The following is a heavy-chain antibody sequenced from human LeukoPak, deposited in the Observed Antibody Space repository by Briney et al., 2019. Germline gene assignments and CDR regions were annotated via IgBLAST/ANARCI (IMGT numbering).Heavy chain of an antibody. Sequence: SETLSLTCTVSGGSISSGGYYWSWIRRHPGKGLEWIGYIYYSGSTYYNPSLKSRVTISVDTSKNQFSLKLSSVTAADTAVYYCARESYYYDSSGYLYFFDYWGQGTLVTVSS. J-gene: IGHJ4*02. CDR1: GGSISSGGYY. D-gene: IGHD3-22*01. V-gene: IGHV4-31*03. CDR3: ARESYYYDSSGYLYFFDY. CDR2: IYYSGST.